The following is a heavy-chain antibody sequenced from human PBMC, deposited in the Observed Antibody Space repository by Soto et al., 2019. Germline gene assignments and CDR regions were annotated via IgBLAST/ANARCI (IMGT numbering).Heavy chain of an antibody. J-gene: IGHJ5*02. CDR1: GYTFTSYY. CDR3: ARSAHIVVGAAAITYGWFDP. D-gene: IGHD2-2*02. Sequence: GASVKVSCKASGYTFTSYYMYWVRQAPGQGLEWMGIINPSDGSTTYAQKFQGRVTMTRDTSTSTVYMHLSSLRSEDTAVYFCARSAHIVVGAAAITYGWFDPWGPGTLVTVSS. V-gene: IGHV1-46*01. CDR2: INPSDGST.